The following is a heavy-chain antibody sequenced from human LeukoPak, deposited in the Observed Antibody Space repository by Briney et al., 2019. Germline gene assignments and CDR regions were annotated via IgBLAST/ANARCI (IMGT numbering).Heavy chain of an antibody. CDR2: ISHSGTT. CDR3: TREEGGTTVDY. V-gene: IGHV4-59*12. D-gene: IGHD1-1*01. CDR1: GDSISRYY. J-gene: IGHJ4*02. Sequence: SETLSLTCSVSGDSISRYYWSWIRQPPGKGLEWIGYISHSGTTYYNPSLKSRITISQGTSKNQFSLKVNSVNAADTAAYYCTREEGGTTVDYWGQGTLVTVSS.